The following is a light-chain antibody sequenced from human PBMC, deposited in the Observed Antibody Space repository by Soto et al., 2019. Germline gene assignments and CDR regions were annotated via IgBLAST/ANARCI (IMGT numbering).Light chain of an antibody. CDR3: QQTSSVLWT. CDR1: QSIGYY. J-gene: IGKJ1*01. CDR2: GAS. V-gene: IGKV1-39*01. Sequence: DVQMTQSPSSLSASVGDRVSITCRASQSIGYYLNWYQQKPGKAPKLLIFGASILQSGVPSRFSGSGSETDFTLTISSLQPEDFATYYCQQTSSVLWTFGQGTKVEIK.